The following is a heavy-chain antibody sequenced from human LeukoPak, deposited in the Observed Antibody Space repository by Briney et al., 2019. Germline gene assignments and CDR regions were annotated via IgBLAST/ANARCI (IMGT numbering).Heavy chain of an antibody. V-gene: IGHV3-21*01. J-gene: IGHJ4*02. CDR3: ATEGAVTVQAFDY. CDR1: GYIFSNYN. Sequence: GGSLRLSCAASGYIFSNYNMHWVRQAPGKGLEWVSSISGSGSYMYYVDSLKGRFTISRDNAKNSLYLQINSLAAEDTAVYYCATEGAVTVQAFDYWGQGTLVTVSS. CDR2: ISGSGSYM. D-gene: IGHD6-19*01.